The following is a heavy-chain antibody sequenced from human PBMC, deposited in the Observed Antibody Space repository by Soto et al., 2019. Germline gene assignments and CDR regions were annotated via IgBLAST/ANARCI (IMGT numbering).Heavy chain of an antibody. CDR2: IYYSGST. Sequence: SETLSLTCTVSGGSSSSNTYCWGWIRQPPGKGLEWIGTIYYSGSTYYNPSLKSRVAISVDTSKNQFSLKLSSVTAADTAVYYCARRDNWSDSHFDYWGRGTLVTVSS. CDR3: ARRDNWSDSHFDY. D-gene: IGHD1-1*01. J-gene: IGHJ4*02. V-gene: IGHV4-39*01. CDR1: GGSSSSNTYC.